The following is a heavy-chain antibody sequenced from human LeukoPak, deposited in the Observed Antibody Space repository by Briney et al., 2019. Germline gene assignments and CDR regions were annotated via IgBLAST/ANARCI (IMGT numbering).Heavy chain of an antibody. CDR3: ARDMVSGGSYSTRFDY. CDR1: GYTFTGYQ. D-gene: IGHD1-26*01. Sequence: ASVKVSCKASGYTFTGYQIHWVRQAPGQGLEWMGRINPNSGSTNYAQKFQGRVTMTRDTSISTAYMELSGLTSDDTAIYYCARDMVSGGSYSTRFDYWGQGTLVTVSS. J-gene: IGHJ4*02. CDR2: INPNSGST. V-gene: IGHV1-2*06.